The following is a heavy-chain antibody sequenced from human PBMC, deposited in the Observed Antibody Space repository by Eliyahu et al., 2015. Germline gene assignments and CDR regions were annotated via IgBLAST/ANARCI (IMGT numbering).Heavy chain of an antibody. CDR1: GFXFCRXG. D-gene: IGHD6-6*01. CDR2: IWYDGSNK. V-gene: IGHV3-33*01. J-gene: IGHJ4*02. Sequence: QVQLVESGGGVAQPGRSLRLSCAASGFXFCRXGXXWXRQAPGNGLEWVAVIWYDGSNKYYADSVKGRFTISRDNSKNTLFLQMNSLRAEDTAVYYCARGALSSSSYSYFDYWGQGTLVTVSS. CDR3: ARGALSSSSYSYFDY.